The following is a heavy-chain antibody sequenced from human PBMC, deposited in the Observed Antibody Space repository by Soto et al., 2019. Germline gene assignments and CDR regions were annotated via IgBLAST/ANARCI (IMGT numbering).Heavy chain of an antibody. CDR1: GGTFSSYA. D-gene: IGHD5-12*01. Sequence: QVQLVQSGAEVKKPGSSVKVSCKASGGTFSSYAISWVRQAPGQGLEWVGGIIPIFGTANYAQKFQGRVTITADESTSTAYMELSSLRSEDTAVYYCARRSEMATSWYFDLWGRGTLVTVSS. CDR3: ARRSEMATSWYFDL. J-gene: IGHJ2*01. CDR2: IIPIFGTA. V-gene: IGHV1-69*12.